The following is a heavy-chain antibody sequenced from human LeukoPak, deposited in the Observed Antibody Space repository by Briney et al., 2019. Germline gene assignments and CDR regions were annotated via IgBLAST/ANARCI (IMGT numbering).Heavy chain of an antibody. CDR1: GFTFSSYA. Sequence: GGSLRLSCAASGFTFSSYAMHWVRQAPGKGLEWVAVISYDGSNKYYADSVKGRFTISRDNSKNTLYLQMNSLRAEDTAVYYCAGDTKQTPRSNPLGYWGQGTLVTVSS. J-gene: IGHJ4*02. V-gene: IGHV3-30-3*01. D-gene: IGHD4-11*01. CDR3: AGDTKQTPRSNPLGY. CDR2: ISYDGSNK.